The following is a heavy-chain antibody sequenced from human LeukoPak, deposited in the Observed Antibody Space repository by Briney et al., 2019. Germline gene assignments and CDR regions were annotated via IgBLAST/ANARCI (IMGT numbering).Heavy chain of an antibody. CDR3: AREISGEGFDY. V-gene: IGHV3-21*01. J-gene: IGHJ4*02. CDR1: GFTFTTYT. D-gene: IGHD3-10*01. CDR2: FSSTSRYL. Sequence: GGSLRLSCAASGFTFTTYTMNWVRQAPGKGLEWDSPFSSTSRYLYHAQSVKGRFTTSRDNAKNSLYLQMNGLRAEDTAGYYCAREISGEGFDYWGQGTLVTVSS.